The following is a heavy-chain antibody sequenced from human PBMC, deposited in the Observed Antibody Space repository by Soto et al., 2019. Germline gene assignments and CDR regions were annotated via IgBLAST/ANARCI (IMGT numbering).Heavy chain of an antibody. V-gene: IGHV1-18*04. J-gene: IGHJ5*02. CDR1: GYTFTSYY. CDR2: ISAYNGNT. D-gene: IGHD6-19*01. Sequence: GASVKVSFKASGYTFTSYYMHWVRQAPGQGLEWMGWISAYNGNTNYAQKLQGRVTMTTDTSTSTAYMELRSLRSDDTAVYYCARVRSTGYSSGWFDPWGQGTLVTVSS. CDR3: ARVRSTGYSSGWFDP.